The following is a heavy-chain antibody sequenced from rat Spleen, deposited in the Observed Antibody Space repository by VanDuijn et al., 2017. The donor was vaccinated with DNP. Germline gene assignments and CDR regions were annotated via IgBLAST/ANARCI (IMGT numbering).Heavy chain of an antibody. V-gene: IGHV5-7*01. CDR3: AKDDSSYSFDY. CDR2: ISYDGSRT. D-gene: IGHD1-2*01. Sequence: EVQLVESGGGLVQPGRSLKLSCAASGFTFSDYAMAWVRQAPKKGLEWVATISYDGSRTYYRDSVKGRFTISRNDAKSTLYLQMDSLRSEDTATYYCAKDDSSYSFDYWGQGVMVTVSS. CDR1: GFTFSDYA. J-gene: IGHJ2*01.